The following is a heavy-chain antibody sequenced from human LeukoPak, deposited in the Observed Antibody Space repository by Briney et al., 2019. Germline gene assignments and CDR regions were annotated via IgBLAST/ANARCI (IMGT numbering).Heavy chain of an antibody. J-gene: IGHJ4*02. D-gene: IGHD3-22*01. Sequence: SETLSLTCAVYGGSFSGYYWSWIRQPPGKGLEWIGEINHSGSTNYNPSLKSRVTISVDTSKNQFSLKLSSVTAADTAVYYCASQDYYDSSGWRDYWGQGTLVTVSS. V-gene: IGHV4-34*01. CDR3: ASQDYYDSSGWRDY. CDR1: GGSFSGYY. CDR2: INHSGST.